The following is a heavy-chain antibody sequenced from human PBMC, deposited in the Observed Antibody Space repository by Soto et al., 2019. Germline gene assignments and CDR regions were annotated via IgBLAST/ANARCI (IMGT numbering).Heavy chain of an antibody. V-gene: IGHV3-23*01. CDR2: ISGSGGST. J-gene: IGHJ4*02. CDR3: AKQRSIAAAGTLDY. D-gene: IGHD6-13*01. CDR1: GFTFSSYA. Sequence: PGGSLRLSCAASGFTFSSYAMSWVRQAPGKRLEWVSAISGSGGSTYYADSVKGRFTISRDNSKNTLYLQMNSLRAEDTAVYYCAKQRSIAAAGTLDYWGQGTLVTVSS.